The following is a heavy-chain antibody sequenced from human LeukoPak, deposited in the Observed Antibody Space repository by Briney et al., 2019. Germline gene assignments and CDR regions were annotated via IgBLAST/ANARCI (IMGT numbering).Heavy chain of an antibody. Sequence: GGSLRLSCAASGFTFDDYAMHWVRQAPGKGLEWVSGISWNSGSIGYADSVKGRFTISRDNAKNSLYLQMNSLRAEDTALYYCAKDKGNYYYYGMDVWGQGTTVTVSS. CDR3: AKDKGNYYYYGMDV. V-gene: IGHV3-9*01. CDR1: GFTFDDYA. J-gene: IGHJ6*02. CDR2: ISWNSGSI.